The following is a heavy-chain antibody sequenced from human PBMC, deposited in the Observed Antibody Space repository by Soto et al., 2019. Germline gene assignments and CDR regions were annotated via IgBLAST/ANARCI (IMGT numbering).Heavy chain of an antibody. CDR2: ITDNGGDT. CDR3: AKDILVRGRGGFDP. CDR1: GITFGSRA. Sequence: EVQLLESGGDLVQPGGSLRLSCVASGITFGSRAMSWVRQAPGEGLEWVSTITDNGGDTKSADSVRGRFTISRDNAKNSLYLQMNSLRAEDTALYYCAKDILVRGRGGFDPWGQGTLVTVSS. D-gene: IGHD3-10*02. V-gene: IGHV3-23*01. J-gene: IGHJ5*02.